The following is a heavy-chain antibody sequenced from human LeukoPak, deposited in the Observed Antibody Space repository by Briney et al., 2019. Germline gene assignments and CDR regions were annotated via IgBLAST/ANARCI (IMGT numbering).Heavy chain of an antibody. CDR3: ARAGTALVRGVIISNFFDY. D-gene: IGHD3-10*01. Sequence: PSETLSLTCTVSGGSITPYFWSWIRQPPGKGLEWIGYIYYSGDTNYNPSLESRVTISVDTSKNQFSLRLKSVTAADTAVYYCARAGTALVRGVIISNFFDYWGQGTLATVSS. CDR1: GGSITPYF. V-gene: IGHV4-59*01. J-gene: IGHJ4*02. CDR2: IYYSGDT.